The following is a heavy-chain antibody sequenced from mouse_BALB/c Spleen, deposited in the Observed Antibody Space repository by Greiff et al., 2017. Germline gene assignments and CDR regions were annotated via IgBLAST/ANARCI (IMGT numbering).Heavy chain of an antibody. CDR2: ISSGSSTI. CDR3: ARSNCGSSSLDY. Sequence: EVHLVESGGGLVQPGGSLKLSCAASGFTFSSFGMHWVRQAPEKGLEWVAYISSGSSTIYYADTVKGRFTISRDNPKNTLFLQMTSLRSEDTAMYYCARSNCGSSSLDYWGQGTTLTVSS. D-gene: IGHD1-1*01. V-gene: IGHV5-17*02. J-gene: IGHJ2*01. CDR1: GFTFSSFG.